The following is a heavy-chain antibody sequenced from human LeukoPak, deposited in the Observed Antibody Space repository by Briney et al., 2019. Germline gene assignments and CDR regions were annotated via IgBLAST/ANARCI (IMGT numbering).Heavy chain of an antibody. V-gene: IGHV3-21*01. CDR1: GFTFNIYN. CDR2: ITSSSTYT. J-gene: IGHJ6*03. D-gene: IGHD1-26*01. CDR3: ARDPYSGDYGPYYYYYMDV. Sequence: TGGSLRLSCAASGFTFNIYNMNWVRQAPGKALEWVSSITSSSTYTYYADSVKGRYTISRDNAKNSLYLQMNGLRAEDTAVYYCARDPYSGDYGPYYYYYMDVWGKGTTVTISS.